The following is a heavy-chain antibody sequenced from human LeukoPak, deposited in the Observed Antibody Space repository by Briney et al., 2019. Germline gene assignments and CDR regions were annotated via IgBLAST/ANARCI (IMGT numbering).Heavy chain of an antibody. D-gene: IGHD3-10*01. Sequence: SETLSLTCTVSGGSISSGGYYWSWIRQHPGKGLEWIGYIYYSGSTYYNPSLKSRVTISVDTSKNQFSLKLSSVTAADTAVYYCARARRDGSGEWWFDPWGQGTLVTVSS. CDR1: GGSISSGGYY. CDR3: ARARRDGSGEWWFDP. CDR2: IYYSGST. J-gene: IGHJ5*02. V-gene: IGHV4-31*03.